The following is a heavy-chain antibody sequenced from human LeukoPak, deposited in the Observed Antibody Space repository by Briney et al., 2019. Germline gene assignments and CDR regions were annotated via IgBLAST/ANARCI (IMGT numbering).Heavy chain of an antibody. J-gene: IGHJ4*02. CDR2: IYYSGST. CDR3: ARFPDIVATDWVAPADDY. Sequence: PSETLSLTCTVSGGSVSSGSYYWSWIRQPPGKGLEWIGYIYYSGSTNYNPSLKSRVTISVDTSKNQFSLKPSSVTAADTAVYYCARFPDIVATDWVAPADDYWGQGTLVTVSS. V-gene: IGHV4-61*01. D-gene: IGHD5-12*01. CDR1: GGSVSSGSYY.